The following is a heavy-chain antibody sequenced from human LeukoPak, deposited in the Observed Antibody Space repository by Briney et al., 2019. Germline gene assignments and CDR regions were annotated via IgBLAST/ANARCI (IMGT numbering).Heavy chain of an antibody. Sequence: KPSDTLSLTCAVSGYSISSSNWWGWIRQPPGKGLEWIGYIYYSGSTYYNPSLKSRVTMSVDTSKNQFSLKLSSVTAVDTAVYYCATSSGSYFLVCFDYWGQGTLVTVSS. CDR2: IYYSGST. CDR3: ATSSGSYFLVCFDY. D-gene: IGHD1-26*01. V-gene: IGHV4-28*01. CDR1: GYSISSSNW. J-gene: IGHJ4*02.